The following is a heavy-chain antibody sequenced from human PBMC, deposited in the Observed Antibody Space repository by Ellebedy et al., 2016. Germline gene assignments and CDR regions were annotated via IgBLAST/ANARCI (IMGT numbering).Heavy chain of an antibody. CDR3: ARDGDRYNTGWFDY. CDR2: ISSRNTYI. Sequence: GGSLRLSCAASGFTFSSYSMNWVRQAPGKGLEWVSSISSRNTYIFYTDSVKGRFTISRDNAKNSLYLQVNSLRAEDTAVYFCARDGDRYNTGWFDYWGQGTLVTVFS. J-gene: IGHJ4*02. V-gene: IGHV3-21*01. CDR1: GFTFSSYS. D-gene: IGHD6-19*01.